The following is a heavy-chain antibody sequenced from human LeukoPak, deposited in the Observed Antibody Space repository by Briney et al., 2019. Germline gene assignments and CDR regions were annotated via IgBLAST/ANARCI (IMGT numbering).Heavy chain of an antibody. V-gene: IGHV4-59*02. Sequence: PSETLSLTCTVSGGSVSSHYWYWIRQPPGKGLEWIGYIYYSGSTNYNPSLKSRVTISVDTSRNQFSLKLSSVTAADTAVYYCARDKGNTIFDAFDIWGQGTMVTVSS. J-gene: IGHJ3*02. CDR3: ARDKGNTIFDAFDI. D-gene: IGHD3-3*01. CDR1: GGSVSSHY. CDR2: IYYSGST.